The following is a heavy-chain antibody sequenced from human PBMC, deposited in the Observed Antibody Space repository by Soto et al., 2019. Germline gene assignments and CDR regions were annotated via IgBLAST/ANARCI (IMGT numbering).Heavy chain of an antibody. Sequence: QVQLQESGPGLVKPSETLSLTCSVSGGSISSYYWSWIRQPPGKGLEWIGYIFYSGRSGSTNYNPSLKSRVTISVDTSKNQFSLKLSSVTAADTAVYYCARTALGWFHPWGQGTLVTVSS. J-gene: IGHJ5*02. CDR3: ARTALGWFHP. D-gene: IGHD2-21*02. CDR2: IFYSGRSGST. V-gene: IGHV4-59*01. CDR1: GGSISSYY.